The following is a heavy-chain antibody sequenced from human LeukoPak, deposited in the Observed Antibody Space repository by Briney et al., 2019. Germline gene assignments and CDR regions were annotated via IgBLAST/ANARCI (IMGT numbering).Heavy chain of an antibody. CDR1: GFTFSSYG. D-gene: IGHD2-2*01. CDR2: IRYDGSNK. J-gene: IGHJ3*01. Sequence: PGGSLRLSCAASGFTFSSYGMHWVRQAPGKGLEWVAFIRYDGSNKYYEDSVKGRFTISRDNSMNTLYLQVNSLRTDDTAVYYCAKGCAYCTSANCRGAFDLWGQGTMVTVSS. V-gene: IGHV3-30*02. CDR3: AKGCAYCTSANCRGAFDL.